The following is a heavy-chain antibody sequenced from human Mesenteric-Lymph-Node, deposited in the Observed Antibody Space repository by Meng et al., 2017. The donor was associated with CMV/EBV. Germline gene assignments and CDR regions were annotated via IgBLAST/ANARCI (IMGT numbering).Heavy chain of an antibody. D-gene: IGHD2-15*01. Sequence: GGSLRLSCAASGFTFSSYWMSWVRQAPGKGLEWVSAISGSGTSTYYADSVKGRFTISRDNSKNTLYLQMNSLRAEDTAVYYCAKLLSWYYFDYWGQGTLVTVSS. CDR3: AKLLSWYYFDY. CDR2: ISGSGTST. V-gene: IGHV3-23*01. J-gene: IGHJ4*02. CDR1: GFTFSSYW.